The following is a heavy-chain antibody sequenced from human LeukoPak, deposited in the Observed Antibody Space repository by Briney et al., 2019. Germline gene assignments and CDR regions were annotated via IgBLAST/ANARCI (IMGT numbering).Heavy chain of an antibody. Sequence: GLEWFSFISPVGSPYYADSVKGRFTISRDNSTNTLSLQMNSLRAEDTAVYYCASGGGRHWGQGTLVTVSS. V-gene: IGHV3-53*01. D-gene: IGHD2-15*01. CDR2: ISPVGSP. CDR3: ASGGGRH. J-gene: IGHJ4*02.